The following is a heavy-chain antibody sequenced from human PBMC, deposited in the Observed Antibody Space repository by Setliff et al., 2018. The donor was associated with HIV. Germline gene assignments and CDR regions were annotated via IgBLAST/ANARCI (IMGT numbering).Heavy chain of an antibody. CDR3: AKGAGFYGDYTFDY. V-gene: IGHV4-59*11. CDR1: GASITSRY. Sequence: SETLSLTCTVSGASITSRYWSWIRQSPGRELEWIGYIYSTGSTNYNPSLQSRVSISMDASKNKFSLKVTSVTSADTAVYYCAKGAGFYGDYTFDYWGQGNLVTVSS. J-gene: IGHJ4*02. D-gene: IGHD4-17*01. CDR2: IYSTGST.